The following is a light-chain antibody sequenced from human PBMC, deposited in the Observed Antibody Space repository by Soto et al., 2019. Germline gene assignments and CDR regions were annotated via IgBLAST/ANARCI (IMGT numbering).Light chain of an antibody. CDR2: STN. Sequence: QAVVTQEPSFSVSPGRTVTLTCGLSSGSVSTSSYPSWYQQTPGQAPRTLIYSTNTRSSGVPDRFSGSILGNKAALTITGAQADDESDDYCVLYMGSGVWVFGGGTKLTVL. CDR1: SGSVSTSSY. J-gene: IGLJ3*02. V-gene: IGLV8-61*01. CDR3: VLYMGSGVWV.